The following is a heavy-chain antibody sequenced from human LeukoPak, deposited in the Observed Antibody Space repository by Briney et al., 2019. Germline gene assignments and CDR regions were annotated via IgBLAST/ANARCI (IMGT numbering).Heavy chain of an antibody. CDR1: GGSFSGYY. Sequence: SETLSLTCAVYGGSFSGYYWNWIRQPPGKGLEWIGEINHSGSTNYNPSLKSRVTISVDTSKNQFSLKLSSVTAADTAVYYCARTVITRIVVATPGAFDIWGQRTMVTVSS. CDR3: ARTVITRIVVATPGAFDI. CDR2: INHSGST. V-gene: IGHV4-34*01. J-gene: IGHJ3*02. D-gene: IGHD3-22*01.